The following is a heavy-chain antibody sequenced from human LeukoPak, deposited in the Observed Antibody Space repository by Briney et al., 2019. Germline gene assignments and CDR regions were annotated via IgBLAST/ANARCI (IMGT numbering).Heavy chain of an antibody. D-gene: IGHD3-10*01. Sequence: SETLSLTCTVSGGSVSSGIYYWSWIREPRGKGLEWIGYIYYRGSAKYNPSLESRVTISVDTSKNQFTLKLTSVTAADTAVYYCARGFGDWGLSWFDPWGQGTLVTVSS. CDR3: ARGFGDWGLSWFDP. V-gene: IGHV4-61*01. CDR2: IYYRGSA. CDR1: GGSVSSGIYY. J-gene: IGHJ5*02.